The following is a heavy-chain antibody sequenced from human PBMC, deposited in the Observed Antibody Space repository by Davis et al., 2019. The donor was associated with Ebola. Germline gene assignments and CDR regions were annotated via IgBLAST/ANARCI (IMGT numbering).Heavy chain of an antibody. CDR1: GFTFSSYA. Sequence: GESLKISCAASGFTFSSYAMHWVRQAPGKGLEWVAVISYDGSNKYYADSVKGRFTISRDNSKNTLYLQMNSLRAEDTAVHYCARVRGQWLVRDAFDIWGQGTMVTVSS. CDR3: ARVRGQWLVRDAFDI. J-gene: IGHJ3*02. D-gene: IGHD6-19*01. V-gene: IGHV3-30*04. CDR2: ISYDGSNK.